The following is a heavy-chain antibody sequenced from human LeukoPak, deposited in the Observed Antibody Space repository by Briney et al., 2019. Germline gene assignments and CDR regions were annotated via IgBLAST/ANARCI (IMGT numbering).Heavy chain of an antibody. V-gene: IGHV1-2*02. CDR1: GFTFTSSA. Sequence: ASVKVSCKASGFTFTSSAVHWVRQAPGQGLEWMGWINPNSGGTNYAQKFQGRVTMTRDTSISTAYMELSRLRSDDTAVYYCARSTVETYYYDSSGSPDYWGQGTLVTVSS. J-gene: IGHJ4*02. CDR3: ARSTVETYYYDSSGSPDY. CDR2: INPNSGGT. D-gene: IGHD3-22*01.